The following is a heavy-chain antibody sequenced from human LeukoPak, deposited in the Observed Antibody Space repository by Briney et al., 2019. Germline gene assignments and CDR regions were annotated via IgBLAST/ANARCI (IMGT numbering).Heavy chain of an antibody. CDR1: GFTFSSYS. Sequence: PGGSLRLSCAASGFTFSSYSMNCVRQAPGKGLEWVSSISSSSSYIYYADSVKGRFTISRDNAKNSLYLQMNSLGAEDTGVYYCARADSSGRGAFDIWGQGTMVSVSS. V-gene: IGHV3-21*01. CDR2: ISSSSSYI. J-gene: IGHJ3*02. CDR3: ARADSSGRGAFDI. D-gene: IGHD6-25*01.